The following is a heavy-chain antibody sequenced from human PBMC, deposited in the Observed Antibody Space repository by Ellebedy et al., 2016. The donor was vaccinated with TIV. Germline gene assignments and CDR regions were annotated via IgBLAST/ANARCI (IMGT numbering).Heavy chain of an antibody. CDR2: ISYDGTNK. Sequence: GGSLRLSCAASGFTFSRYAMHWVRQAPGKGLEWVAVISYDGTNKYYADSVKGRFTISRDNAKNSLYLQMNSLRAEDTALYYCARDSGWGSPYWYFDLWGRGTLVTVSS. CDR3: ARDSGWGSPYWYFDL. J-gene: IGHJ2*01. D-gene: IGHD3-10*01. V-gene: IGHV3-30*04. CDR1: GFTFSRYA.